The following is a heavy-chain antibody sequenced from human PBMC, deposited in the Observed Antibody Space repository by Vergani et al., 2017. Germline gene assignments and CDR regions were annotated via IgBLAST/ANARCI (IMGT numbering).Heavy chain of an antibody. Sequence: VQLVESGGGVVQPGRSLRLSCAASGFTFSSYAMHWVRQAPGKGLEWVAVISYDGSNKYYADSVKGRFTISRDNSKNTLYLQMNSLRAEDTAVYYCARETSMRYFDLWGRGTLVTVSS. CDR3: ARETSMRYFDL. J-gene: IGHJ2*01. V-gene: IGHV3-30*04. CDR1: GFTFSSYA. CDR2: ISYDGSNK. D-gene: IGHD3-3*02.